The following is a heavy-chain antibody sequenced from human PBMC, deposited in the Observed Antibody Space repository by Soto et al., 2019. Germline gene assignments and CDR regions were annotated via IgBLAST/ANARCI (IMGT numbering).Heavy chain of an antibody. CDR1: GYTFTSYG. CDR2: ISAYNGNT. Sequence: ASVKVSCKASGYTFTSYGISWVRQAPGQGLEWMGWISAYNGNTNYAQKLQGRVTMTTDTSTSTAYMELRSLRSDDTAVYYCARVGMVAATLTHYYYYGMDVWGKGTTATVSS. V-gene: IGHV1-18*01. CDR3: ARVGMVAATLTHYYYYGMDV. J-gene: IGHJ6*04. D-gene: IGHD2-15*01.